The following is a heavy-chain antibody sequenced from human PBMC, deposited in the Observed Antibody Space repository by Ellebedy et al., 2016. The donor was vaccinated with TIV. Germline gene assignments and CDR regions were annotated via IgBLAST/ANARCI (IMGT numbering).Heavy chain of an antibody. CDR3: ARPREERDYFDTGAYQQYFQH. CDR1: GGSISSSSYF. Sequence: GSLRLSXTVSGGSISSSSYFWGWIRQPPGKGLEWIGSIHYSGGTNYNPSLKSRVAISIDTAKNQFSLKLSSVMAADTAVYYCARPREERDYFDTGAYQQYFQHWGQGTQVTVSS. D-gene: IGHD3-22*01. CDR2: IHYSGGT. J-gene: IGHJ1*01. V-gene: IGHV4-39*07.